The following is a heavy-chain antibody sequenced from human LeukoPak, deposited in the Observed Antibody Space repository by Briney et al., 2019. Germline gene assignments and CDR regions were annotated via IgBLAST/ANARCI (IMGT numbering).Heavy chain of an antibody. Sequence: GASVKVSCKASGYTFTSYGISWVRQAPGQGLEWMGWISAYNGNTHYAQMFQGRVTMTRDTSTSTAYMELRSLRSDDTAVYYCARVSGGVGYSYDYWGQGTLVTVSS. CDR1: GYTFTSYG. CDR2: ISAYNGNT. V-gene: IGHV1-18*01. D-gene: IGHD5-18*01. CDR3: ARVSGGVGYSYDY. J-gene: IGHJ4*02.